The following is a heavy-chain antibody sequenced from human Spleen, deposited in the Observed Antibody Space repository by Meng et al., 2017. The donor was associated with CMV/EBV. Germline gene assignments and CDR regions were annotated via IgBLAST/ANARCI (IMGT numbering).Heavy chain of an antibody. CDR1: GFIFSSYS. CDR3: AKDMTPRFLEWLFDY. J-gene: IGHJ4*02. V-gene: IGHV3-9*01. D-gene: IGHD3-3*01. Sequence: GGSLRLSCAASGFIFSSYSMNWVRQAPGKGLEWISGISWNSGHTNYADSVKGRFTISRDNAKKVLYLQMNSLRGEDTAFYYCAKDMTPRFLEWLFDYWGQGTLVTVSS. CDR2: ISWNSGHT.